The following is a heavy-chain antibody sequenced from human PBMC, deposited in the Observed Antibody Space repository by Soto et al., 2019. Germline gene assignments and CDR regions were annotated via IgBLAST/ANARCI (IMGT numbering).Heavy chain of an antibody. J-gene: IGHJ3*02. CDR3: ARRYGSAFDI. V-gene: IGHV4-59*07. D-gene: IGHD3-10*01. CDR1: CLSISSTY. Sequence: SDTLSLTFTFSCLSISSTYLSWIRQPPGKGLEWIGYIYYSGSTNYNPSLKSRVTISVDTSKNQFSLKLSSVTAADTAVYYCARRYGSAFDIWGQGTMVT. CDR2: IYYSGST.